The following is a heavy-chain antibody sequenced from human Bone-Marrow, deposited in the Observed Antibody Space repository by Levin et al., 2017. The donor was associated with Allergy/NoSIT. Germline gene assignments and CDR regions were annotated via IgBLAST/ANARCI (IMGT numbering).Heavy chain of an antibody. D-gene: IGHD4-17*01. CDR3: AHLPGTTGLAYWYFDL. V-gene: IGHV2-5*02. CDR1: GFSLTTSGVG. J-gene: IGHJ2*01. Sequence: GSGPTLVKPTQTLTLTCSFSGFSLTTSGVGVGWIRQPPGKALEWLALIYWDDDARYSPSLKSRLSITKDASRNQVVLTMTDMDPVDTATYFCAHLPGTTGLAYWYFDLWGRGTLITVSS. CDR2: IYWDDDA.